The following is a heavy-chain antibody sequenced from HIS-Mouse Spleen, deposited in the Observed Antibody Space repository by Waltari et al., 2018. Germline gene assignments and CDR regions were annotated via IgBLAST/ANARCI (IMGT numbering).Heavy chain of an antibody. Sequence: QVQLQESGPGLVKPSETLSLTCTVSGYSISSGYYWGWIRQPPGQGLEWIGSIYHRGSPYYNPSLRSRVTIPVDTSKNQFSLKLSSVTAADTAVYYCARDLGGGSYFDYWGQGTLVTVSS. V-gene: IGHV4-38-2*02. CDR2: IYHRGSP. CDR3: ARDLGGGSYFDY. J-gene: IGHJ4*02. CDR1: GYSISSGYY. D-gene: IGHD1-26*01.